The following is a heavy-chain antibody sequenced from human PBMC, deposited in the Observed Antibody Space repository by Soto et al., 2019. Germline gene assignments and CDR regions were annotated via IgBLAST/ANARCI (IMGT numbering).Heavy chain of an antibody. CDR3: ARDQYYYGSGRRGSGRGYGMDV. J-gene: IGHJ6*02. CDR2: IYYSGST. V-gene: IGHV4-61*01. Sequence: QVQLQESGPGLVKPSETLSLTCTVSGGSVSSGSYYWSWIRQPPGKGLEWIGYIYYSGSTNYNPSLKSRVTISVDTSKTQFSLKLSSVTAADTAVYYCARDQYYYGSGRRGSGRGYGMDVWGQGTTVTVSS. CDR1: GGSVSSGSYY. D-gene: IGHD3-10*01.